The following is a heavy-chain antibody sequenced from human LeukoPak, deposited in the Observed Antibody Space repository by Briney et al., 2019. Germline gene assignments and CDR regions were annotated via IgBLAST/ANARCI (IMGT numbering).Heavy chain of an antibody. D-gene: IGHD5-24*01. CDR2: INTDNGGT. J-gene: IGHJ4*02. CDR1: GYTFTDYY. CDR3: ARPPGRDGYNRYDY. Sequence: GASVKVSCKASGYTFTDYYMHWVRQAPGQGLEWMGWINTDNGGTSYAQKFQGRVTVTRDTSINTAYMELSRLRSDDTALYYCARPPGRDGYNRYDYWGQGTLVTVSS. V-gene: IGHV1-2*02.